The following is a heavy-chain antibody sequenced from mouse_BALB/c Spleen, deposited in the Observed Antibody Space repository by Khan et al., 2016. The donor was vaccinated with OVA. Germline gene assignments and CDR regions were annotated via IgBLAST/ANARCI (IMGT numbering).Heavy chain of an antibody. Sequence: VQLKQSGAELAKPGASVKMSCKASGYTFTSYWMHWVKQRPGQGLEWIGYINPSTGYTDYNQRFKDKATLTADKSSSTAYMQLSSLTSEDSAVYYCANHGSSSAWFTYWGQGTLVTVST. J-gene: IGHJ3*01. CDR3: ANHGSSSAWFTY. D-gene: IGHD1-1*01. V-gene: IGHV1-7*01. CDR2: INPSTGYT. CDR1: GYTFTSYW.